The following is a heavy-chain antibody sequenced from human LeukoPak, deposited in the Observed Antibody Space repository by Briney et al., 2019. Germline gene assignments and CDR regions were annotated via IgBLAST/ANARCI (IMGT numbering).Heavy chain of an antibody. D-gene: IGHD5-24*01. Sequence: ASVKVSCKAPGYTFTSYYMHWVRQAPGQGLEWMGIINPSGGSTSYAQKFQGRVTMTRDTSTSTVYMELSSLRSEDTAVYYCARDHRVRDGYNYFDYWGQGTLVTVSS. CDR1: GYTFTSYY. CDR2: INPSGGST. J-gene: IGHJ4*02. V-gene: IGHV1-46*01. CDR3: ARDHRVRDGYNYFDY.